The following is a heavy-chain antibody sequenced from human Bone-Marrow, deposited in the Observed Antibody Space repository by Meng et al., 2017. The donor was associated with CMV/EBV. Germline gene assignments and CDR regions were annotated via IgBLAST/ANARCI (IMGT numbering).Heavy chain of an antibody. D-gene: IGHD6-6*01. CDR3: SSTDSSSMFYYYYGMDV. CDR1: GFTFSSYS. CDR2: ISSSSSYI. Sequence: GGSLRLSCAASGFTFSSYSMNWVRQAPGKGLEWVSSISSSSSYIYYADSVMGRFTITRDNAKNSPYLQINSLMTEDTAGYYCSSTDSSSMFYYYYGMDVWGQGTTVTVSS. V-gene: IGHV3-21*01. J-gene: IGHJ6*02.